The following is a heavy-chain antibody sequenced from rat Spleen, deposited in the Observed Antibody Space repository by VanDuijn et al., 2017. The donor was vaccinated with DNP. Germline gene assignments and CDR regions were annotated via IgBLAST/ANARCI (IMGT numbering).Heavy chain of an antibody. J-gene: IGHJ3*01. V-gene: IGHV3-1*01. CDR3: ATSPGPNWFAY. CDR1: DYSITSSY. Sequence: EVQLQESGPGLVKPSQSLSLTCSVTDYSITSSYRWSWIRKFPGNKMEWIGHISYSGSTSYNPSLKSRISITRDTSKNQFFLQLNSVTTEDTATYYCATSPGPNWFAYWGQGTLVTVSS. D-gene: IGHD1-4*01. CDR2: ISYSGST.